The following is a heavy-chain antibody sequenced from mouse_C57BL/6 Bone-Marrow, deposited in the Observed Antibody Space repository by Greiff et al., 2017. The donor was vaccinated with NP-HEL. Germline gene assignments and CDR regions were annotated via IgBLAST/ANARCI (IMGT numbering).Heavy chain of an antibody. J-gene: IGHJ4*01. D-gene: IGHD4-1*01. CDR1: GYTFTSYW. CDR3: ARSKLGRDYYYAMDY. Sequence: VQLQQPGAELVKPGASVKLSCKASGYTFTSYWMQWVKQRPGQGLEWIGEIDPSDSYTNYNQKFKGKATLTVDTSSSTAYMQLSSLTSEDSAVYYCARSKLGRDYYYAMDYWGQGTSVTVSS. CDR2: IDPSDSYT. V-gene: IGHV1-50*01.